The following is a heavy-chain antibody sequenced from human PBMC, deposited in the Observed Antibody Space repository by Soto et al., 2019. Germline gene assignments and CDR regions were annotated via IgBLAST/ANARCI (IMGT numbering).Heavy chain of an antibody. Sequence: ASVKVACKASGYTFTSYGISWVRQAPGQGLEWMGWISAYNGNTNYAQKLQGRVTMTTDTSTSTAYMELRSLRSDDTAVYYCARDYGSWAVNTVDDAFDIWGQGTMVSGSS. J-gene: IGHJ3*02. CDR2: ISAYNGNT. CDR1: GYTFTSYG. D-gene: IGHD4-17*01. V-gene: IGHV1-18*04. CDR3: ARDYGSWAVNTVDDAFDI.